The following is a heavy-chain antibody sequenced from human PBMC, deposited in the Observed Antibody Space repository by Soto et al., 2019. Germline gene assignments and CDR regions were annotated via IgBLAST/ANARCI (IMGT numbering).Heavy chain of an antibody. V-gene: IGHV3-33*01. CDR2: IWHDGKNK. CDR3: ARDPGQDEAIDY. J-gene: IGHJ4*02. Sequence: VQVVESGGGVVQPGKSLRLSCAASGFAFSDFGMHWVRQAPAKGLEWVAVIWHDGKNKDYADYAKGRFTISRDNSRNILYLEMNSLRVEDTAVYYCARDPGQDEAIDYWGQGTLVTVSS. CDR1: GFAFSDFG.